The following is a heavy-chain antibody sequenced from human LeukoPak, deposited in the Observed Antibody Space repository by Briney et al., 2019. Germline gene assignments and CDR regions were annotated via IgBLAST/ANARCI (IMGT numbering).Heavy chain of an antibody. Sequence: GGSLRLSCAASGFTFSSYSMNWVRQAPGKGLEWVSSISSSSSYIYYADSVKGRFTISRDNAKNSLYLQMKSLRAEDTAVYYCARDRIFGVVIMSGFDYWGQGTLVTVSS. V-gene: IGHV3-21*01. J-gene: IGHJ4*02. CDR2: ISSSSSYI. CDR1: GFTFSSYS. CDR3: ARDRIFGVVIMSGFDY. D-gene: IGHD3-3*02.